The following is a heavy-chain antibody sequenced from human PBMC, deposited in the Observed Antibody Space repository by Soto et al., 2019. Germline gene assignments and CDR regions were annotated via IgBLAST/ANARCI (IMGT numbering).Heavy chain of an antibody. CDR3: ARDGDTIVEVYYYYYYGMDV. CDR1: GFTFSSYS. D-gene: IGHD3-3*01. CDR2: ISSSSSYI. J-gene: IGHJ6*02. Sequence: GGSLRLSCAASGFTFSSYSMNWVRQAPGKGLEWVSSISSSSSYIYYADSVKGRFTISRDNAKNSLYLQMNSLRAEDTAVYYCARDGDTIVEVYYYYYYGMDVWGQGTTVTVSS. V-gene: IGHV3-21*01.